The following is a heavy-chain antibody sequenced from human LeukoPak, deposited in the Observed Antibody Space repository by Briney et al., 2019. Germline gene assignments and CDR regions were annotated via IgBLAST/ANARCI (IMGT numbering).Heavy chain of an antibody. CDR2: IYSGVST. CDR1: GFTVSSNY. CDR3: ARGLGRVRGTVTGY. J-gene: IGHJ4*02. V-gene: IGHV3-53*01. D-gene: IGHD3-10*01. Sequence: GGSLRLCCAASGFTVSSNYMSWVRQAPGKGLEWVSVIYSGVSTYYADSVKGRFTISRDNSKNTLYLQMNSLRAEDTAVYYCARGLGRVRGTVTGYWGQGTLVTVSS.